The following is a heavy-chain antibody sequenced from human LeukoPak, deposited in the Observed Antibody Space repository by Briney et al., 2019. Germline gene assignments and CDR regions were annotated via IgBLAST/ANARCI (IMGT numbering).Heavy chain of an antibody. CDR2: ISPSGGST. J-gene: IGHJ4*02. V-gene: IGHV1-46*01. D-gene: IGHD3-10*01. Sequence: GASVKVSCKASGYTFTRYYIHWVRQAPGQGPEWMGIISPSGGSTSNAQKFQGRVTMTGDTSTSTVYMELSSLRSEDTAVYYCARLGSGEDDGGWVDYWGQGTLVTVSS. CDR3: ARLGSGEDDGGWVDY. CDR1: GYTFTRYY.